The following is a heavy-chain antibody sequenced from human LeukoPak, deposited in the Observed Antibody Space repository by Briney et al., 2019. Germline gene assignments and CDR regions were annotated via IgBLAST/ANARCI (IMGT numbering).Heavy chain of an antibody. J-gene: IGHJ4*02. CDR1: GFTFSSYW. CDR2: ISSGSNTI. D-gene: IGHD6-6*01. CDR3: AREYSSSSGRSFDY. Sequence: GGSLRLSCEASGFTFSSYWMNWARQAPGKGLEWVSYISSGSNTIYYADSVKGRFTISRDNAKNSLYLQMNSLRAEDTAVYYCAREYSSSSGRSFDYWGQGTLVTVSS. V-gene: IGHV3-48*01.